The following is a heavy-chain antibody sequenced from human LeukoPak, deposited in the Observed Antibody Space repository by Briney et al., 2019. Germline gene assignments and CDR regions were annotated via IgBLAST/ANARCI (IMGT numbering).Heavy chain of an antibody. V-gene: IGHV3-21*01. Sequence: GGSLRLSCAASGFTFSSYSMNWVRQAPGKGLEWVSSIGSSSSYIYYADSVKGRFTISRDNAKNSLYLQMNSLRAEDTAVYYCARDGHYDSSGYYDYWGQGTLVTVSS. J-gene: IGHJ4*02. CDR1: GFTFSSYS. CDR3: ARDGHYDSSGYYDY. CDR2: IGSSSSYI. D-gene: IGHD3-22*01.